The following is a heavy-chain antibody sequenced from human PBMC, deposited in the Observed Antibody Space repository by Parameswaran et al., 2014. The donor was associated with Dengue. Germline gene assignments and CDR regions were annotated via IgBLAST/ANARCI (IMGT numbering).Heavy chain of an antibody. CDR2: IKSKADGGTT. V-gene: IGHV3-15*01. CDR3: TTAPDY. J-gene: IGHJ4*02. CDR1: GLPFTNAG. Sequence: AGGSLRLSCAASGLPFTNAGMSWVRQAPGKGLEWVGRIKSKADGGTTDYAAPVKGRFTISRDDSKNTLYLLLDSLKAEDTAVYYCTTAPDYWGQGTLVTVSS.